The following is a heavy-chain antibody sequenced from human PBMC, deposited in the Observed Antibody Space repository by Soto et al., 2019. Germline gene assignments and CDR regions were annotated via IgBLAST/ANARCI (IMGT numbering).Heavy chain of an antibody. J-gene: IGHJ4*02. V-gene: IGHV1-18*01. CDR3: ARGTYYYDSSGYYWLGY. CDR2: ISAYNGNT. Sequence: GASVKVSCKASGYTFTSYGISWVRQAPGQGLEWMGWISAYNGNTNYAQKLQGRVTMTTDTSTSTAYMELRSLRSDDTAVYYCARGTYYYDSSGYYWLGYWGQGTLVTVS. D-gene: IGHD3-22*01. CDR1: GYTFTSYG.